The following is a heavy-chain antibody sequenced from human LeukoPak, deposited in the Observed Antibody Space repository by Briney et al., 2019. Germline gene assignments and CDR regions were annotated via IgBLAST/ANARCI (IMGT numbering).Heavy chain of an antibody. CDR1: GGSISSGDSY. CDR2: ISYSGST. Sequence: SQTLSLTCTVSGGSISSGDSYWSWIRQPPGKGLEWIVYISYSGSTYYNASLKSRVTISVDTSKNQFSLKLSSVTAADTAVYYCAREGAGNSPFDYWGQGTVVTVSS. CDR3: AREGAGNSPFDY. D-gene: IGHD4-23*01. V-gene: IGHV4-30-4*01. J-gene: IGHJ4*02.